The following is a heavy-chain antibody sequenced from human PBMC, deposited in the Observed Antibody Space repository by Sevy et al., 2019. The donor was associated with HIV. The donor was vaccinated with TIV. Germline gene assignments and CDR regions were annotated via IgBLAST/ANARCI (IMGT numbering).Heavy chain of an antibody. J-gene: IGHJ6*02. Sequence: ASVKVSCKASGYTFSDSGYYVHWVRQAPGQGLEWMGWINPKSGATNYAQKFQGRVTMTRDTSVNTANMELSRLTSDDTAVDYCARESYDFWTGPVDYDYGMDVWGQGTTVTVSS. CDR1: GYTFSDSGYY. D-gene: IGHD3-3*01. CDR2: INPKSGAT. V-gene: IGHV1-2*02. CDR3: ARESYDFWTGPVDYDYGMDV.